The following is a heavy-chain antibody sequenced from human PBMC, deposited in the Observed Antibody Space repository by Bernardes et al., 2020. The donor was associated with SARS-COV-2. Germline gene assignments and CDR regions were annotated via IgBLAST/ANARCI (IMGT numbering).Heavy chain of an antibody. CDR1: GYSFTSYW. D-gene: IGHD3-10*01. CDR3: ARHSPGPPYGSGWSYYYYGMDV. J-gene: IGHJ6*02. Sequence: GESLKISCKGSGYSFTSYWIGWVRQMPGKGLEWMGIIYPGDSDTRYSPSFQGQVTISADKSISTAYLQWSSLKASDTAMYYCARHSPGPPYGSGWSYYYYGMDVWGQGTTVTVSS. V-gene: IGHV5-51*01. CDR2: IYPGDSDT.